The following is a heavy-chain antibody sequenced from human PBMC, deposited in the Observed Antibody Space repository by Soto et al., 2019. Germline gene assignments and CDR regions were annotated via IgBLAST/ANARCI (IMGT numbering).Heavy chain of an antibody. CDR1: GGSISSSSYY. CDR2: IYYSGST. CDR3: ARLWAGSCCRYDY. Sequence: PSETLSLTCTVSGGSISSSSYYWGWIRQPPGKGLEWIGSIYYSGSTYYNPSLKSRVTISVDTSKNQFSLKLSSVTAADTAVYYCARLWAGSCCRYDYWGQGTLVTVSS. D-gene: IGHD2-15*01. J-gene: IGHJ4*02. V-gene: IGHV4-39*01.